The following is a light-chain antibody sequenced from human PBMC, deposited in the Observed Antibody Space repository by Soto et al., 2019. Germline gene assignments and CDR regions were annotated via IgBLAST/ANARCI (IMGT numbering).Light chain of an antibody. V-gene: IGKV3-11*01. CDR1: QSVSSY. CDR2: DAS. Sequence: EIVLTQSPASLSLSPGERATLSCRASQSVSSYSAWYQQKPGQAPRLLIYDASNRATGIPPRFSGSGSGTDFTLTISSLEPEDFAVYYCQQRYNWPPAFGQGTRLEIK. CDR3: QQRYNWPPA. J-gene: IGKJ5*01.